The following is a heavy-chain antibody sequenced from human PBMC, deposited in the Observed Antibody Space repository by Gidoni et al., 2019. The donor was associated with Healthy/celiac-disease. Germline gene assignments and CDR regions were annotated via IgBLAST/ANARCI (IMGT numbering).Heavy chain of an antibody. D-gene: IGHD1-26*01. Sequence: QVQLVQSGAEVKKPGASVKVSCKVSGYTLTELSMHWVRQAPGKGLEWMGGFDPEDGETIYAQKFQGRVTMTEDTSTDTAYMELSSLRSEDTAVYYCATDARWELLREYYYYGMDVWGQGTTVTVSS. V-gene: IGHV1-24*01. J-gene: IGHJ6*02. CDR1: GYTLTELS. CDR2: FDPEDGET. CDR3: ATDARWELLREYYYYGMDV.